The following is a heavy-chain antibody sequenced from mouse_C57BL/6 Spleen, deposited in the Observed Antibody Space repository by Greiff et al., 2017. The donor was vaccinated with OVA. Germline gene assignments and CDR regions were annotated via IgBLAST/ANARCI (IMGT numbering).Heavy chain of an antibody. CDR2: IYPYNGVS. J-gene: IGHJ4*01. CDR3: ARARSYDYDDGRSDYAMDY. D-gene: IGHD2-4*01. Sequence: EVQLVESGPELVKPGASVKISCKASGYSFTGYYMHWVKQSHGNILDWIGYIYPYNGVSSYNQKFKGKATLTVDKSSSTAYMELRSLTSEDSAVYYCARARSYDYDDGRSDYAMDYWGQGTSVTVSS. CDR1: GYSFTGYY. V-gene: IGHV1-31*01.